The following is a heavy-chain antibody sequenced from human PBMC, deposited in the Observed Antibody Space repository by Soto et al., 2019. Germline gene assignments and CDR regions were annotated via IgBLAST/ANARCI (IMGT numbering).Heavy chain of an antibody. Sequence: ETLSLTCSVSGCSVRSEDYHWSWIRQTAGKGLEWIGNVENSGSTKYNPSLKSRVTISVDTSKNQFSLKLSSVTGAATAVYYCARERGDSPWIDLWAQGSLVTVSS. V-gene: IGHV4-61*08. CDR2: VENSGST. CDR1: GCSVRSEDYH. J-gene: IGHJ5*02. D-gene: IGHD2-21*01. CDR3: ARERGDSPWIDL.